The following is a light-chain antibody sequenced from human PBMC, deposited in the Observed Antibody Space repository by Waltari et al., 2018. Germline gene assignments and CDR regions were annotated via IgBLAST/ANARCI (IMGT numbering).Light chain of an antibody. CDR1: QCASKW. Sequence: DIHMTQSPSTLSASIGDRVTITCRASQCASKWLAWYQQKPGNAPKLLIAKTSTLNAEVPSGFSGSGSGTECTLTISSPQPEDFATYYCQQYKLFPGTFGQGTKVEVK. J-gene: IGKJ1*01. CDR2: KTS. V-gene: IGKV1-5*03. CDR3: QQYKLFPGT.